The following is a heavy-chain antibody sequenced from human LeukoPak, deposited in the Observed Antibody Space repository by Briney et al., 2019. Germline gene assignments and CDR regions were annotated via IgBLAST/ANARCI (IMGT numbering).Heavy chain of an antibody. CDR3: ARDCGVSATGVDY. CDR2: IYYSGST. J-gene: IGHJ4*02. D-gene: IGHD2-15*01. V-gene: IGHV4-59*12. CDR1: GGSISSYY. Sequence: SETLSLTCTVSGGSISSYYWSWIRQPPGKGLEWIGYIYYSGSTNYNPSLKSRVTISLDTSKNQFSLNLSFVTAADTAMYFCARDCGVSATGVDYWGQGTLVTVSS.